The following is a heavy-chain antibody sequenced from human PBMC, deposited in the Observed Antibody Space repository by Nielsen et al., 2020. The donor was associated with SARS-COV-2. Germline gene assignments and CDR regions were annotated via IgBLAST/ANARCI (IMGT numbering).Heavy chain of an antibody. J-gene: IGHJ4*02. CDR1: GGSISSSSYY. CDR2: IYYSGST. D-gene: IGHD2-21*02. Sequence: GSLRLSCTVSGGSISSSSYYWGWIRQPPGKGLEWIGSIYYSGSTYYNPSLKSRVTISVDTSKNQFSLKLSSVTAADTAVYYCARTGGAVTARYYFDSWGQGTLVTVSS. CDR3: ARTGGAVTARYYFDS. V-gene: IGHV4-39*07.